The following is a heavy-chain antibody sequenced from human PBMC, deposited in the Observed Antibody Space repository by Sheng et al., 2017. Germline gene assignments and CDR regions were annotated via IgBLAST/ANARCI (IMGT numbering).Heavy chain of an antibody. CDR2: ISSSSSYI. CDR3: ARSLGVMVRGVNTYGMDV. V-gene: IGHV3-21*01. Sequence: EVQLVESGGGLVKPGGSLRLSCAASGFTFSSYSMNWVRQAPGKGLEWVSSISSSSSYIYYADSVKGRFTISRDNAKNSLYLQMNSLRAEDTAVYYCARSLGVMVRGVNTYGMDVWGQGTTVTVSS. J-gene: IGHJ6*02. D-gene: IGHD3-10*01. CDR1: GFTFSSYS.